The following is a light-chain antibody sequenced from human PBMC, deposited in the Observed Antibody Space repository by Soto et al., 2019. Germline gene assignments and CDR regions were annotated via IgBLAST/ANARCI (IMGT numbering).Light chain of an antibody. CDR2: EVS. V-gene: IGLV2-14*01. CDR1: STDVGGYNY. J-gene: IGLJ3*02. CDR3: SSYTSDSTLV. Sequence: QSALTQPASVSGSPGQSIAISCTGTSTDVGGYNYVSWYQQHPGKAPKLMIYEVSNRPSGVSNRFSGAKSGNTASLTISGLQAEDEPDYYCSSYTSDSTLVFGGGTKVTVL.